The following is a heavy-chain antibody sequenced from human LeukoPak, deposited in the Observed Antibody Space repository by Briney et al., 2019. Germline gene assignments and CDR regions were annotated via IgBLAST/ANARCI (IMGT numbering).Heavy chain of an antibody. CDR2: IWYDGSNK. CDR3: ARARDHYDYVWGSYRYSYFDY. J-gene: IGHJ4*02. V-gene: IGHV3-33*01. Sequence: QAGGSLRLSCAASGFTFSSYGMHWVRQAPGKGLEWVAVIWYDGSNKYYADSVKGRFTISRDNSKNTLYLQMNSLRAEDTAVYYCARARDHYDYVWGSYRYSYFDYWGQGTLVTVSS. D-gene: IGHD3-16*02. CDR1: GFTFSSYG.